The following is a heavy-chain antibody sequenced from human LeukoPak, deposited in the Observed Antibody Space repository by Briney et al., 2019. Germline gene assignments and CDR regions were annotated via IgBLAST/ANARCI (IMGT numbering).Heavy chain of an antibody. V-gene: IGHV3-7*01. CDR1: GFTFSSHW. CDR2: INQDGGEK. CDR3: ARAPRY. J-gene: IGHJ4*02. Sequence: GGSLRLSCAASGFTFSSHWMSWVRQAPGKGLEWVANINQDGGEKYYVDSVKGRFTISRDNAKNSLYLQMNSLRAEDTAVYYCARAPRYWGQGTLVTVSS.